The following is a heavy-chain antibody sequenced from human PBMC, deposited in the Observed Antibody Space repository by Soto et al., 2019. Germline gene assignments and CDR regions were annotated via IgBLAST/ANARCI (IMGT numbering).Heavy chain of an antibody. V-gene: IGHV3-23*01. CDR2: LPEIGTNT. CDR1: GFTFSNYG. Sequence: GGSLRLSCAASGFTFSNYGMSWVRQAPGKGLEWVSALPEIGTNTYYADSVKGRFTISRDNSKNTLYLQMNSLRAEDTAVYYCARFVYSSSPQGDYYYYGMDVCGQGTTVTVSS. CDR3: ARFVYSSSPQGDYYYYGMDV. J-gene: IGHJ6*02. D-gene: IGHD6-13*01.